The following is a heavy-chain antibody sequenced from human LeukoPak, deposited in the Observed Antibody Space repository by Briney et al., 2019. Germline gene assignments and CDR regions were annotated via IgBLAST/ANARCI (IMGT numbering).Heavy chain of an antibody. CDR3: ARGGWNYVFNS. J-gene: IGHJ5*02. Sequence: GGSLRLSCAASGFTFNTYEMNWVRQAPGKGLEWASYITSGGRTIYYADYVKGRFTISRDNAKNSLYLQMNSLRAEDTAVYYCARGGWNYVFNSWGQGTLVTASS. CDR2: ITSGGRTI. D-gene: IGHD1-7*01. V-gene: IGHV3-48*03. CDR1: GFTFNTYE.